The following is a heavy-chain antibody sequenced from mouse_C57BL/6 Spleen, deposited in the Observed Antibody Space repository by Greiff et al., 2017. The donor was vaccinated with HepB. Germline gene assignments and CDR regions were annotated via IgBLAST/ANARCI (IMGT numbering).Heavy chain of an antibody. CDR3: ARDDTTVVAPAFDY. CDR2: IDPSDSET. D-gene: IGHD1-1*01. V-gene: IGHV1-52*01. Sequence: VQLQQPGAELVRPGSSVKLSCKASGYTFTSYWMHWVKQRPIQGLEWIGNIDPSDSETHYNQKFKDKATLTVDKSSSTAYMQLSSLTSEDSAVYYCARDDTTVVAPAFDYWGQGTTLTVSS. J-gene: IGHJ2*01. CDR1: GYTFTSYW.